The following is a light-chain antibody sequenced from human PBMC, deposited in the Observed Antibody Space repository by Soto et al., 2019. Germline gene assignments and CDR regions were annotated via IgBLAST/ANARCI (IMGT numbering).Light chain of an antibody. Sequence: QSALTQPASVSGSPGQSITISCTGTISDIAAYNYISWYQQPPCRASKLWLYHVNTRTSGISNRFSSSKSGDTASLTISVLQAEDEAEYSCFSYSTSSSLYGFGSGTKVTVL. CDR3: FSYSTSSSLYG. J-gene: IGLJ1*01. CDR2: HVN. CDR1: ISDIAAYNY. V-gene: IGLV2-14*03.